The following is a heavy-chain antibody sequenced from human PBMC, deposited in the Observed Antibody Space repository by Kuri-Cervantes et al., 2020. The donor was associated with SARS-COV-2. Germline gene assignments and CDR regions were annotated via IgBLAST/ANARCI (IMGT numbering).Heavy chain of an antibody. CDR1: GYTFTGYY. CDR3: ARGYSSSSASNFDY. J-gene: IGHJ4*02. D-gene: IGHD6-6*01. CDR2: IIPIFGTA. Sequence: SVKVSCKASGYTFTGYYMHWVRQAPGQGLEWMGGIIPIFGTANYAQKFQGRVTITTDESTSTAYMELSSLRSEDTAVYYCARGYSSSSASNFDYWGQGTLVPSPQ. V-gene: IGHV1-69*05.